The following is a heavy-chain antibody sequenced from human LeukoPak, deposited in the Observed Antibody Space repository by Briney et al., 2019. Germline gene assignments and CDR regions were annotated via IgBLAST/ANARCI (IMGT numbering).Heavy chain of an antibody. V-gene: IGHV1-2*02. CDR3: AREGRDFGPHKLPGFDC. Sequence: ASVKVSCKSSGYTCTYYYMHWGRQAPGQGHERKGWSNPGSGATNYVQGFQGRVTLTRDTSVTTAYMELSGLRSDDTAVYYCAREGRDFGPHKLPGFDCRGQGTLVTVSS. CDR1: GYTCTYYY. CDR2: SNPGSGAT. D-gene: IGHD3-16*01. J-gene: IGHJ4*02.